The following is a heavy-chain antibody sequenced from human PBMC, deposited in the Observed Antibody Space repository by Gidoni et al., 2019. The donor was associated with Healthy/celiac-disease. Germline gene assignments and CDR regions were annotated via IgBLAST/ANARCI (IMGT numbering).Heavy chain of an antibody. CDR3: AKDRAPGGYCSGGSCYSDLG. J-gene: IGHJ4*02. D-gene: IGHD2-15*01. Sequence: QVQLVESGGGVVQPGRSLRLACAASGFPFSSYGTHWVRQAPGKGLEWVAVISYDGSNKYYADSVKGRFTISRDNSKNTLYLQMNSLRAEDTAVYYCAKDRAPGGYCSGGSCYSDLGWGQGTLVTVSS. V-gene: IGHV3-30*18. CDR1: GFPFSSYG. CDR2: ISYDGSNK.